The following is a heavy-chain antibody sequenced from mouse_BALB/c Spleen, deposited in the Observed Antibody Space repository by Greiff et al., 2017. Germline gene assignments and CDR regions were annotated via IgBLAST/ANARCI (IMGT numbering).Heavy chain of an antibody. J-gene: IGHJ4*01. D-gene: IGHD2-1*01. CDR1: GFTFTDYY. Sequence: EVMLVESGGGLVQPGGSLRLSCATSGFTFTDYYMSWVRQPPGKALEWLGFIRNKANGYTTEYSASVKGRFTISRDNSQSILYLQMNTLRAEDSATYYCARDYGNSPMDYWGQGTSVTVSS. CDR3: ARDYGNSPMDY. CDR2: IRNKANGYTT. V-gene: IGHV7-3*02.